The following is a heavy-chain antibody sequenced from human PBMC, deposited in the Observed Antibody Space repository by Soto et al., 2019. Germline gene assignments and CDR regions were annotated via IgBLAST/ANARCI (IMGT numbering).Heavy chain of an antibody. V-gene: IGHV3-30-3*01. J-gene: IGHJ6*02. CDR2: ISYDGSNK. Sequence: QVQLVESGGGVVQPGRSLRLSCAASGFTFSSYAMHWVRQAPGKGLEWVAVISYDGSNKYYADSVKGRFTSSRDNSKNMLYLQMNSLRAEDTAVYYCARVPGGYRNYYYYGMDVWGQGTTVTVSS. CDR3: ARVPGGYRNYYYYGMDV. CDR1: GFTFSSYA. D-gene: IGHD3-16*02.